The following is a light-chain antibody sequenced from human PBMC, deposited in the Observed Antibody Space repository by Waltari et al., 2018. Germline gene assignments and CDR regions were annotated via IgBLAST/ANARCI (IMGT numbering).Light chain of an antibody. CDR2: WAS. V-gene: IGKV4-1*01. J-gene: IGKJ1*01. Sequence: DIVMTQSPDSLAVSLGERATINCKSSQSVLYSPNNKNYLAWYQQRPGQPPKLLIYWASTRESGVPDRFSGSGSGTDFTLTISSLLAEDVAVYYCQQYYAIPRTFGQGTKVEIK. CDR1: QSVLYSPNNKNY. CDR3: QQYYAIPRT.